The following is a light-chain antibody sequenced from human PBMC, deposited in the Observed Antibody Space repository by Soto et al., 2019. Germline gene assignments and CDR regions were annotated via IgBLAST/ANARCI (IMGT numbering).Light chain of an antibody. Sequence: QSVLTQPASVSGSPGQSITISCTGTSSDIGAYNYVSWYQQLPGKAPKVMIYDVSNRPSGVSDRFSGSKSGNTASLTISGLQAEDEADYYCNSYTCSSEYVLGNVTNVTVL. V-gene: IGLV2-14*03. CDR1: SSDIGAYNY. CDR3: NSYTCSSEYV. CDR2: DVS. J-gene: IGLJ1*01.